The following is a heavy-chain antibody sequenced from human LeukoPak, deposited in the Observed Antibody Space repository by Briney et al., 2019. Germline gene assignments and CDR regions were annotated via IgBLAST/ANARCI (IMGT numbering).Heavy chain of an antibody. CDR1: GGSISSYY. V-gene: IGHV4-4*07. Sequence: SETLSLTCTVSGGSISSYYWSWIRQPAGKGLEWIGRIYTSGSTNYNPSLKSRVTMSVDTSKNQFSLKLSSVTAADTAVYCCARCYDIQGTNWFDPWGQGTLVTVSS. CDR2: IYTSGST. J-gene: IGHJ5*02. CDR3: ARCYDIQGTNWFDP. D-gene: IGHD3-9*01.